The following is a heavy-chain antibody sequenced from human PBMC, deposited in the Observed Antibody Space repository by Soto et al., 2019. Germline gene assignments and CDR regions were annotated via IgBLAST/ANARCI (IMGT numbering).Heavy chain of an antibody. J-gene: IGHJ6*02. D-gene: IGHD3-22*01. CDR3: ARGGYYDSSGYKTYGMDV. CDR1: GYTFTSYG. CDR2: ISAYNGNP. V-gene: IGHV1-18*01. Sequence: GASVKVSCKASGYTFTSYGISWVRQAPGQGLEWMGWISAYNGNPNYAQKLQGRVTMTTDTSTSTAYMELRSLRSDDTAVYYCARGGYYDSSGYKTYGMDVWGQGTTVTVS.